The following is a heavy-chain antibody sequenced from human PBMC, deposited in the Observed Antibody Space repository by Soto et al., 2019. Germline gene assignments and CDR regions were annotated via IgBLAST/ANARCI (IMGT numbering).Heavy chain of an antibody. Sequence: LVLTCNGSGGPISNSNFYWGWIRQPPGKGLEWVGYVHYSGTTNYSPSLKSRVTMSVDTSKNQFSLKLRSVTAADTAVYYCARGKIIGPWGQGTLVTVSS. CDR2: VHYSGTT. CDR3: ARGKIIGP. CDR1: GGPISNSNFY. D-gene: IGHD3-3*01. J-gene: IGHJ4*02. V-gene: IGHV4-61*05.